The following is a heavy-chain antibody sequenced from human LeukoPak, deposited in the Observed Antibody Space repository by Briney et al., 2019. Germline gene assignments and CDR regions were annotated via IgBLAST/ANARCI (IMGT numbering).Heavy chain of an antibody. D-gene: IGHD2/OR15-2a*01. Sequence: GGSLRLSCAASGFTFSSYAMSWVRPAPGKGLEWVSAIGGSGVSTYYTDSVKGRFTISRDNSKSTLYLQMNSLRAEDTAVYYCARSNSVRWFFDLWGRGTLVIVSS. J-gene: IGHJ2*01. V-gene: IGHV3-23*01. CDR2: IGGSGVST. CDR3: ARSNSVRWFFDL. CDR1: GFTFSSYA.